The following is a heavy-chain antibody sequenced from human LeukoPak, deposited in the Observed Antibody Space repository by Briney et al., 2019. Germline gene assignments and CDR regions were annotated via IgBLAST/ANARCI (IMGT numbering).Heavy chain of an antibody. J-gene: IGHJ4*02. CDR1: GFTFSKFA. CDR3: ARAPGYGAAYYFDY. D-gene: IGHD1-1*01. V-gene: IGHV3-30*04. CDR2: VLYDGSYK. Sequence: PGGSLRLSCAAAGFTFSKFAMHWVRQAPGKGLEWVAVVLYDGSYKYYADSVKGRFTISRDNSKNTLYLQMNSLRAEDTAVYYCARAPGYGAAYYFDYWGQGTLVTVSS.